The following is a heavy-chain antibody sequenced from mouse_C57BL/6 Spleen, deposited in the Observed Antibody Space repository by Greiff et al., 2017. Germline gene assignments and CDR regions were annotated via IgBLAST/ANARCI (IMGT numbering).Heavy chain of an antibody. V-gene: IGHV3-6*01. D-gene: IGHD1-2*01. CDR3: ARAIKDAMDY. CDR2: ISYDGSN. Sequence: EVKLVESGPGLVKPSQSLSLTCSVTGYSITSGYYWNWIRQFPGNKLEWMGYISYDGSNNYNPSLKNRISITRDTSKNQFFLKLNSVTTEDTATYDCARAIKDAMDYWGQGTSVTVSS. J-gene: IGHJ4*01. CDR1: GYSITSGYY.